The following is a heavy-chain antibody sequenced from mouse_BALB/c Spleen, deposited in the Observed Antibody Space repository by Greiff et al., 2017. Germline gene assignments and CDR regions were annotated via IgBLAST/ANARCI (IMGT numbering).Heavy chain of an antibody. CDR2: IYPSDSYT. J-gene: IGHJ2*01. V-gene: IGHV1-69*02. Sequence: QVQLQQPGAELVRPGASVKLSCKASGYTFTSYWINWVKQRPGQGLEWIGNIYPSDSYTNYNQKFKDKATLTVDKSSSTAYMQLSSPTSEDSAVYYCTRSHYYYGSSYFDYWGQGTTLTVSS. CDR3: TRSHYYYGSSYFDY. D-gene: IGHD1-1*01. CDR1: GYTFTSYW.